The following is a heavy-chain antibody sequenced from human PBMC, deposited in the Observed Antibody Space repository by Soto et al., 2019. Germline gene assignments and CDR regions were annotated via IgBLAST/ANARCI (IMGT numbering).Heavy chain of an antibody. Sequence: SVKVSCKASGGTFSSYAISWVRQAPGQGLEWMGGIIPIFGTANYAQKFQGRVTITADESTSTAYMELSSLRSEDTAVYYCAKDPDISGWYQTDLDYWGQGTLVTVSS. CDR1: GGTFSSYA. D-gene: IGHD6-19*01. V-gene: IGHV1-69*13. J-gene: IGHJ4*02. CDR3: AKDPDISGWYQTDLDY. CDR2: IIPIFGTA.